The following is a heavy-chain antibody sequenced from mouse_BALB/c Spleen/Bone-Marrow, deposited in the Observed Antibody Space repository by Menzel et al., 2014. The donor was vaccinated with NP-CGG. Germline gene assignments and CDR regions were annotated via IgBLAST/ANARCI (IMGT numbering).Heavy chain of an antibody. CDR3: ARHDYDWFAY. J-gene: IGHJ3*01. D-gene: IGHD2-4*01. CDR1: GFNFSSCG. CDR2: ISGGGSYT. V-gene: IGHV5-9-2*01. Sequence: EVKLVESGGGLVKPGGSLKLSCAASGFNFSSCGMSWVRQTPEKRLEWVASISGGGSYTYFPDSVKGRITISRDNAKNNLYLQMSSLRSEDTALYYCARHDYDWFAYWGQGTLVTVSA.